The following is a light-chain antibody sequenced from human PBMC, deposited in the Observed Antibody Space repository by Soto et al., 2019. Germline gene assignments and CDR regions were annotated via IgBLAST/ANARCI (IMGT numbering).Light chain of an antibody. J-gene: IGKJ1*01. V-gene: IGKV1D-12*01. CDR3: QQANSFPRT. CDR2: AAS. CDR1: QAISTW. Sequence: DIQMTQSPSSVSASVGDRVTITCRASQAISTWLAWYQQKPGKAPKLLIYAASNLQTGVPSRFRGSGSGTDFTLTISILQPEDFATYYCQQANSFPRTFGQGTKVEIK.